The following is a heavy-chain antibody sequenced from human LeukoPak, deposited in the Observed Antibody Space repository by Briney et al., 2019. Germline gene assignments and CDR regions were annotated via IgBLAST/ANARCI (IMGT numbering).Heavy chain of an antibody. V-gene: IGHV4-39*01. CDR1: GGSISSSSYY. CDR2: IYYSGST. D-gene: IGHD5-18*01. CDR3: ARHPYSYGPYYFDY. J-gene: IGHJ4*02. Sequence: PSETLSLTCTVSGGSISSSSYYWGWIRQPPGKGLEWIGSIYYSGSTYYNPSLKSRVTISVDTSKNQFPLKLSSVTAADTAVYYCARHPYSYGPYYFDYWGQGTLVTVSS.